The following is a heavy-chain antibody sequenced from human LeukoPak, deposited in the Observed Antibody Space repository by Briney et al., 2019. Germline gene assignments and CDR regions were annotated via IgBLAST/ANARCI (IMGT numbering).Heavy chain of an antibody. J-gene: IGHJ4*02. V-gene: IGHV4-34*01. CDR1: GGPFSGYY. D-gene: IGHD3-22*01. CDR3: ARGVHYYDSSGYLGY. CDR2: INHSGST. Sequence: SETLSLTCAVYGGPFSGYYWSWIRQPPGKGLEWIGEINHSGSTNYNPSLKSRVTISVDTSKNQFSLKLSSVTAADTAVYYCARGVHYYDSSGYLGYWGQGTLVTVSS.